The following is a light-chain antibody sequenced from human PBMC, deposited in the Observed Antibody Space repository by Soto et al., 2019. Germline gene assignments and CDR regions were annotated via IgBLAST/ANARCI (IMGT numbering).Light chain of an antibody. Sequence: DIQMTQSPSTLSGSVGDRVTITFRASQTISSGLAWYQQKPGKAPKLLIYKASTLKSGVPSRFSGSGSGTEFALTISSLQPDDFATYYCQQYNSYSETFGQGTKVDIK. CDR3: QQYNSYSET. J-gene: IGKJ1*01. V-gene: IGKV1-5*03. CDR1: QTISSG. CDR2: KAS.